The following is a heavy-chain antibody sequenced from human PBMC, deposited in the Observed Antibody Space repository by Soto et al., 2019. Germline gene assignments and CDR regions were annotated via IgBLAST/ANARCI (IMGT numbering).Heavy chain of an antibody. J-gene: IGHJ4*02. CDR1: GFTFSSYS. V-gene: IGHV3-21*01. Sequence: EVQLVESGGGLVKPGGSLRLSCAASGFTFSSYSMNWVRQAPGKGLEWVSSISSSSSYIYYADAVKGRFTISRDNAKNSLYLQMNSLRADDTAVYYCARALYSSCWYYYFDYWGQGTLVTVSS. CDR2: ISSSSSYI. D-gene: IGHD6-19*01. CDR3: ARALYSSCWYYYFDY.